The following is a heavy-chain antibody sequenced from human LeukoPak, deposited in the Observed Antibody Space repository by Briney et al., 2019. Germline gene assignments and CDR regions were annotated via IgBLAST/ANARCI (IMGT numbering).Heavy chain of an antibody. CDR2: IGTTGDT. CDR1: GFTFSRYD. J-gene: IGHJ2*01. CDR3: TRVSRTGSWWYFDL. Sequence: TGGSLRLSCAASGFTFSRYDMRWVRQTTGKGLERVSSIGTTGDTYYPGSVKGRFTISRENAKNSLYLQMNSLRVGDTAVYYCTRVSRTGSWWYFDLWGRGTLVTVSS. D-gene: IGHD6-13*01. V-gene: IGHV3-13*01.